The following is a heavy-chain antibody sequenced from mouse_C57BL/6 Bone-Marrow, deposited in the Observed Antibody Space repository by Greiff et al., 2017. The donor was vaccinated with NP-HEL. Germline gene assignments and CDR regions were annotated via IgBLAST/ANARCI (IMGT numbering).Heavy chain of an antibody. CDR3: ARSPYYGSSYWYFDV. Sequence: VQLQQSGAELARPGASVKLSCKASGYTFTSYGISWVKQRTGQGLEWIGEIYPRSGNTYYNEKFKGKATLTADKSSSTEYMELRSLTSEDSAVDFCARSPYYGSSYWYFDVWGTGTTVTVSS. CDR1: GYTFTSYG. J-gene: IGHJ1*03. D-gene: IGHD1-1*01. CDR2: IYPRSGNT. V-gene: IGHV1-81*01.